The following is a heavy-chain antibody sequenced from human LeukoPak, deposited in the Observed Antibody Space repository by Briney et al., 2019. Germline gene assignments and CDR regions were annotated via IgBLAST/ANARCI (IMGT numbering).Heavy chain of an antibody. J-gene: IGHJ4*02. CDR3: ARDIVVVPAAIQYFDY. CDR2: ICSSSSYI. V-gene: IGHV3-21*01. D-gene: IGHD2-2*01. Sequence: PGGSLRLSCAASGFTFSSYSMNWVRQAPGKGLEWVSSICSSSSYIYYADSVKGRFTISRGNAKNSLYLQTKSLRAEDTAVYYCARDIVVVPAAIQYFDYWGQGTLVTVSS. CDR1: GFTFSSYS.